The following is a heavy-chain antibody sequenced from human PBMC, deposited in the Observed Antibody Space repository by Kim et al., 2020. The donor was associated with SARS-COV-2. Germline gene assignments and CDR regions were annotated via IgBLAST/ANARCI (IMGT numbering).Heavy chain of an antibody. CDR2: IKSETEGGTT. Sequence: AGSLRLSCVASGLSFSKVWMSWVRQAPGKGLEWVVRIKSETEGGTTEYAAPVKGRFTISRDDSENTLYLQMISLKAEDTAVYYCSKYGTMGHFDYWGQGT. CDR3: SKYGTMGHFDY. D-gene: IGHD3-10*01. V-gene: IGHV3-15*01. CDR1: GLSFSKVW. J-gene: IGHJ4*02.